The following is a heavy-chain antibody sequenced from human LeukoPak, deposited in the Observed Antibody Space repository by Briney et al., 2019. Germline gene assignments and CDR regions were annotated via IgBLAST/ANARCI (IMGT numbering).Heavy chain of an antibody. CDR3: ARYRSGSFDS. J-gene: IGHJ4*02. V-gene: IGHV4-59*08. D-gene: IGHD3-3*01. CDR1: GGSISEYC. CDR2: SYNSGST. Sequence: SETLSLTCTVSGGSISEYCWSWNRQPPGKGLEWIGSSYNSGSTNYNPSLKSRVTISVDTSKNQLSLRLSSVTAADTAVYYCARYRSGSFDSWGQGTLVTVSS.